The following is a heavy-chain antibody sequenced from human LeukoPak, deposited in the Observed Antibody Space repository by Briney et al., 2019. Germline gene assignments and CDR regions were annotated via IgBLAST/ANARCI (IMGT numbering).Heavy chain of an antibody. V-gene: IGHV3-30*18. CDR1: GFTFSSYG. CDR3: AKARYCSGGSCYQALIIDY. CDR2: ISYDGSNK. D-gene: IGHD2-15*01. Sequence: GGSLRLSCAASGFTFSSYGMHWVRQASGKGLERVAVISYDGSNKYYADSVKGRFTISRDNSKNTLYLQMNSLRAEDTAVYYCAKARYCSGGSCYQALIIDYWGQGTLVTVSS. J-gene: IGHJ4*02.